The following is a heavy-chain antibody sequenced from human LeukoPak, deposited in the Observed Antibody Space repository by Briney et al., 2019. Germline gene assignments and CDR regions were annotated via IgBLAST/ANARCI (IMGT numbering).Heavy chain of an antibody. V-gene: IGHV3-53*01. CDR2: IYSGGST. J-gene: IGHJ3*02. Sequence: QPGGSLRLSCAASGFTVSSNYMSWVRQAPGKGLEWVSVIYSGGSTYYADSVKGRFTISRDNSKNTLYLQMNSLRAEDTAVYYCARGESITIFGVVQTSWAFDIWGQGTMVTVSS. CDR1: GFTVSSNY. CDR3: ARGESITIFGVVQTSWAFDI. D-gene: IGHD3-3*01.